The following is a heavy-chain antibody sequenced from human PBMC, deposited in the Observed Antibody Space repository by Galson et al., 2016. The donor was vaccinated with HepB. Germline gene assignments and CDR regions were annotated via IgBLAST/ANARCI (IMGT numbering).Heavy chain of an antibody. Sequence: SLRLSCAASGFTFSKYALSWVRQAPGKGLEWISAIHLAGRDIYYSDSVRGRFTISRDNSRNILDLQMNSLRADDTAVYYCASQLWNTAYWGQGTPVSVSS. CDR2: IHLAGRDI. D-gene: IGHD1/OR15-1a*01. CDR3: ASQLWNTAY. V-gene: IGHV3-23*01. CDR1: GFTFSKYA. J-gene: IGHJ4*02.